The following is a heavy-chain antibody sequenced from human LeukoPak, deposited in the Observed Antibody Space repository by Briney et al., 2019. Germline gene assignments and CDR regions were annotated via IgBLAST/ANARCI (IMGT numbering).Heavy chain of an antibody. CDR1: GGSFSGYY. D-gene: IGHD3-22*01. V-gene: IGHV4-34*01. CDR2: INHSGST. CDR3: ARKRSGYYLNWFDP. J-gene: IGHJ5*02. Sequence: KPSETLSLTCAVYGGSFSGYYWSWIRQPPGKGLEWIGEINHSGSTNYNPSLKSRVTISVDTSKNQFSLKLSSVTAADTAVYYCARKRSGYYLNWFDPWGQGTLDTVSS.